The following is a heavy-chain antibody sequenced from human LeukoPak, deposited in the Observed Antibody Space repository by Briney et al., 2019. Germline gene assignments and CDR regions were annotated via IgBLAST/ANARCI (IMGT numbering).Heavy chain of an antibody. CDR3: ARDSPLLEWSQYYYYYMDV. CDR1: GGSFSGYY. D-gene: IGHD3-3*01. Sequence: SETLSLTCAVYGGSFSGYYWSWIRQPPGKGLEWIGGINHSGSTNYNPSLKSRVTISVDTSKNQFSLKLSSVTAADTAVYYCARDSPLLEWSQYYYYYMDVWGKGTTVTVSS. V-gene: IGHV4-34*01. J-gene: IGHJ6*03. CDR2: INHSGST.